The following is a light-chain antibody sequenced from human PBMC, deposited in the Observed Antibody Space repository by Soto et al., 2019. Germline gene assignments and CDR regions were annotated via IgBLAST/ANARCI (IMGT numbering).Light chain of an antibody. CDR1: SSNIGGNT. Sequence: QSVLTQSPSASGTPGLRVTISCSGSSSNIGGNTVNWYQQLPGTAPKLLIYSNNQRPSGVPDRFSGSKSGTSASLVISGLHSEDEADYYCAAWDDSLNGFGVFGGGTKLTVL. J-gene: IGLJ3*02. V-gene: IGLV1-44*01. CDR2: SNN. CDR3: AAWDDSLNGFGV.